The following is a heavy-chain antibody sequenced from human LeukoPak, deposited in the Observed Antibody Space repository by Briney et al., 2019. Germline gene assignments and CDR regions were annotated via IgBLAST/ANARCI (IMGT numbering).Heavy chain of an antibody. Sequence: SETLSLTCTVSGGSISSYYWNWIRQPAGKGLEWIGRIYTSGSTNYDPSLKSRVSMSVDTSKNQFSLKLSSVTAADTAVYYCARGKVVAGTLGQNSWDSWGQGTLVTVSS. CDR1: GGSISSYY. CDR2: IYTSGST. J-gene: IGHJ4*02. CDR3: ARGKVVAGTLGQNSWDS. D-gene: IGHD6-19*01. V-gene: IGHV4-4*07.